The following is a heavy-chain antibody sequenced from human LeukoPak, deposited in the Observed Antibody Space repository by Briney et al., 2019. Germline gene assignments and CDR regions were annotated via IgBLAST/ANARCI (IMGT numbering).Heavy chain of an antibody. V-gene: IGHV4-39*07. J-gene: IGHJ4*01. CDR3: ARGVTTYDY. D-gene: IGHD4-11*01. CDR1: GGSISSSSYY. Sequence: PSETLSLTCTVSGGSISSSSYYWGWIRQPPGKGLEWIGSIYYSGSTYYNPSLKSRATISVDTSKNQFSLKLSSVTAADTAVYYCARGVTTYDYWGQEPWSPSPQ. CDR2: IYYSGST.